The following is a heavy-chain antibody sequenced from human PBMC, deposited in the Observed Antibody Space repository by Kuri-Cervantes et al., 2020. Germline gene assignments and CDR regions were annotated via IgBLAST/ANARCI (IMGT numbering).Heavy chain of an antibody. CDR3: ARLPYSGDDYFDY. V-gene: IGHV3-7*01. CDR2: IKPDGSEK. D-gene: IGHD5-12*01. Sequence: GESLKISCAASGFTFRNAWMTWVRQAPGKGLEWVANIKPDGSEKYYVDSVKGRFTISRDNAKNSLYLQMNSLRAEDTAVYYCARLPYSGDDYFDYWGQGTLVTVSS. CDR1: GFTFRNAW. J-gene: IGHJ4*02.